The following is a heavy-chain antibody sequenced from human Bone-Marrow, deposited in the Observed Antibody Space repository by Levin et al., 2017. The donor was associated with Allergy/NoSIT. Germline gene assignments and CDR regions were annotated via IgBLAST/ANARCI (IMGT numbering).Heavy chain of an antibody. J-gene: IGHJ3*02. CDR3: ATGNYDILTGHAGDAFDI. Sequence: AASVKVSCKVSGYTLTELSMHWVRQAPGKGLEWMGGFDPEDGETIYAQKFQGRVTMTEDTSTDTAYMELSSLRSEDTAVYYCATGNYDILTGHAGDAFDIWGQGTMVTVSS. D-gene: IGHD3-9*01. V-gene: IGHV1-24*01. CDR2: FDPEDGET. CDR1: GYTLTELS.